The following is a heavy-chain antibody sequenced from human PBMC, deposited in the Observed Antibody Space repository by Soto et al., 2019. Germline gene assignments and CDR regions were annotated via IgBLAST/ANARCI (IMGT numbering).Heavy chain of an antibody. J-gene: IGHJ5*02. Sequence: QVQLVQSGAEVKKPGSSVKVSCKASGGTFSSYAISWVRQAPGQGLEWMGGIIPIFGTANYAQKFQGRVTITADESTSTAYMELSSLRSEDTAVYYCAREPTPIGYCISTSCYSGWFDPWGQGTLVTVSS. CDR3: AREPTPIGYCISTSCYSGWFDP. V-gene: IGHV1-69*12. CDR2: IIPIFGTA. D-gene: IGHD2-2*01. CDR1: GGTFSSYA.